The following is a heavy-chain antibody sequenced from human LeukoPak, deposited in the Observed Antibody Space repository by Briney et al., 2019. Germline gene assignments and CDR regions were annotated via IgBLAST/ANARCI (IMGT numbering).Heavy chain of an antibody. CDR2: ISTYNGNT. Sequence: GASVKVSCKASGYSFTSYGISWVRQAPGQGLEWMGWISTYNGNTNYAQNLQGRVTMTTDTSTSTAYMELRSLRSDDTAVYYCARDGSSNWYKDNWFDPWGQGTLVTVSS. V-gene: IGHV1-18*01. D-gene: IGHD6-13*01. CDR1: GYSFTSYG. J-gene: IGHJ5*02. CDR3: ARDGSSNWYKDNWFDP.